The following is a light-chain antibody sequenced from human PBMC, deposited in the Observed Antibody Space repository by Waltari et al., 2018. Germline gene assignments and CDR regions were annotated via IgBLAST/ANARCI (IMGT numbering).Light chain of an antibody. J-gene: IGLJ2*01. V-gene: IGLV2-8*01. Sequence: QSALTQPPSASGSPGQSVTISCSGTSSDIGAYNYVSLYQQHPGKAPKLMINEVIKRPSGVPPRFSGSKSGNTASLTVSELQAEDEADYYCSSYAGSNGVLFGGGTKVTVL. CDR3: SSYAGSNGVL. CDR2: EVI. CDR1: SSDIGAYNY.